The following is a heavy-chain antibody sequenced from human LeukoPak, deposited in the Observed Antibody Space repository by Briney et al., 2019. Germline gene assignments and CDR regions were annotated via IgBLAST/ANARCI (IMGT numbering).Heavy chain of an antibody. V-gene: IGHV1-2*02. CDR1: GYTFTGYY. CDR3: APSGSYEYYFDY. Sequence: ASAKVSCKASGYTFTGYYMHWVRQAPGQGLDSMGWINPNSGGTNYAQKFQGRVTMTRDTSISTAYMELSRLRSDDTAVYYCAPSGSYEYYFDYWGQGTLVIVSS. D-gene: IGHD1-26*01. J-gene: IGHJ4*02. CDR2: INPNSGGT.